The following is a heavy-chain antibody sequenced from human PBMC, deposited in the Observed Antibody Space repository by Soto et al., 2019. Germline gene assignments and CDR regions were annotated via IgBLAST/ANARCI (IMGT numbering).Heavy chain of an antibody. Sequence: QVQLVESGGGLVKPGGSLRLSCAASGFTFSDYYMSWIRQAPGKGLEWVSYISSSGSTIYYADSVKGRFTISRDNAKNSLYLQMNSLRAEDTAVYYCASTPLPLKYGDYVPNLDYWGQGTLVTVSS. D-gene: IGHD4-17*01. CDR3: ASTPLPLKYGDYVPNLDY. J-gene: IGHJ4*02. CDR1: GFTFSDYY. CDR2: ISSSGSTI. V-gene: IGHV3-11*01.